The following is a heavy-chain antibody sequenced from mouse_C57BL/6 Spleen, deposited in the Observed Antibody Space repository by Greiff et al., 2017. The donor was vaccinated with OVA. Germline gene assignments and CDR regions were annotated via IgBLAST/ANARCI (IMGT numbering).Heavy chain of an antibody. Sequence: QVQLKESGPGLVQPSQSLSITCTVSGFSLTSYGVHWVRQSPGKGLEWLGVIWRGGSTDYNAAFMSRLSITKDNSKSQVFFKMNSLQADDTAIYYCAKTHYYGSSYDYWYFDVWGTGTTVTVSS. CDR1: GFSLTSYG. V-gene: IGHV2-5*01. J-gene: IGHJ1*03. CDR2: IWRGGST. CDR3: AKTHYYGSSYDYWYFDV. D-gene: IGHD1-1*01.